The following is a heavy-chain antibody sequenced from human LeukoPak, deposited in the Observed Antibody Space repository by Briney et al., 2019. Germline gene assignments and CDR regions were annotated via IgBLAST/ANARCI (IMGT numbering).Heavy chain of an antibody. CDR2: ISSSSSYI. D-gene: IGHD5-12*01. V-gene: IGHV3-21*04. CDR1: GFTFSSYS. CDR3: ARGYSGYDWVDYFDY. J-gene: IGHJ4*02. Sequence: KPGGSLRLSCAASGFTFSSYSMNWVRQAPGKGLEWVSSISSSSSYIYYADSVKGRFTISRDNAKNSLYLQMNSLRAEDTAVYYCARGYSGYDWVDYFDYWGQGTLVTVSS.